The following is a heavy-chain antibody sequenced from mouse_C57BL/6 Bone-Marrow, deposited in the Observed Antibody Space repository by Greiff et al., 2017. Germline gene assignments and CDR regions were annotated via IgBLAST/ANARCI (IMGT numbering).Heavy chain of an antibody. J-gene: IGHJ1*03. Sequence: EVKLQESGPELVKPGASVKISCKASGYSFTDYNMNWVKQSNGKSLEWIGVINPNYGTTSYNQKFKGKATLTVDQSSSTAYMQLNSLTSEDSAVYYCARSGVVATDWYFDVWGTGTTVTVSS. CDR1: GYSFTDYN. CDR3: ARSGVVATDWYFDV. D-gene: IGHD1-1*01. CDR2: INPNYGTT. V-gene: IGHV1-39*01.